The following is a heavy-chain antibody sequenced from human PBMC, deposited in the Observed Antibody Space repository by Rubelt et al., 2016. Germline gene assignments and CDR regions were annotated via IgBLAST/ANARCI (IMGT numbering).Heavy chain of an antibody. V-gene: IGHV3-30*04. J-gene: IGHJ4*02. D-gene: IGHD5-18*01. CDR2: ISYDGSNK. CDR3: ARRVLSRGYSYGSLDY. CDR1: GFTFSSYA. Sequence: QVQLVESGGGVVQPGRSLRLSCAASGFTFSSYAMHWVRQAPGKGLEWVAVISYDGSNKYYADSVKGRFTISRDNSKNTLYLQMNSLRAEDTAVYYCARRVLSRGYSYGSLDYWGQGTLVTVSS.